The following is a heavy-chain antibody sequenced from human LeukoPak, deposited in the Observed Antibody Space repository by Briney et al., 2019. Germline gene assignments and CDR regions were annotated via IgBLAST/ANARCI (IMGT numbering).Heavy chain of an antibody. CDR1: GFTVSSND. V-gene: IGHV3-66*01. Sequence: RGSLRVSCAASGFTVSSNDMTWVRQTPGKGLGWVSIIYRCGKTYYAGSVKGRFTISRDNSKNTLYLHMNSLRAEDTAVFYCARDRPGDGYFDYWGQGTLGTVSS. J-gene: IGHJ4*02. CDR2: IYRCGKT. CDR3: ARDRPGDGYFDY. D-gene: IGHD3-10*01.